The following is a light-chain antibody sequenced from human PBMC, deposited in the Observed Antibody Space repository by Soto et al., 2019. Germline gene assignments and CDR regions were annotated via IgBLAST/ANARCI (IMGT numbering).Light chain of an antibody. CDR3: LQAAQSPLT. Sequence: DIVLTQSPLSLPVTPGEPASISCRSSQSLLQSNGNNHVDWYLQRPGQSPQLLLYLASSRAYGVPDRFSGSGSGTEFSLKISRVEAEDVGVYYCLQAAQSPLTFGQGTRLEIK. CDR2: LAS. CDR1: QSLLQSNGNNH. J-gene: IGKJ5*01. V-gene: IGKV2-28*01.